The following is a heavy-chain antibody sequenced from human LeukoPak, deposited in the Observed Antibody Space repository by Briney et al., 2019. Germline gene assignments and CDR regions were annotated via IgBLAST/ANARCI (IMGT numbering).Heavy chain of an antibody. CDR2: IYHSEST. J-gene: IGHJ5*02. CDR3: AAGNIVVVPAALESTNWFDP. V-gene: IGHV4-4*02. D-gene: IGHD2-2*01. CDR1: GGSISSSNW. Sequence: SGTLSLTCAVSGGSISSSNWWSWVRQPPGKGLEWIGEIYHSESTNYNPSLKSRVTISVDKSKNQFSLKLSSVTAADTAVYYCAAGNIVVVPAALESTNWFDPWGQGTLVTVSS.